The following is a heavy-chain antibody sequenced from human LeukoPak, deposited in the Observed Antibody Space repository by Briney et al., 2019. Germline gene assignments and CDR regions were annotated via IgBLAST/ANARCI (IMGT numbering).Heavy chain of an antibody. J-gene: IGHJ6*02. CDR1: GGSISSYY. Sequence: PSETLSLTCTVSGGSISSYYWNWNRQSPSRGLEWLGRTYYTSKWYGNYADSVKSRITVNADASKNQFSLHLDSVTPEDTAVYYCARGRPTYYGLDVWGLGTTVTVSS. CDR3: ARGRPTYYGLDV. CDR2: TYYTSKWYG. V-gene: IGHV6-1*01.